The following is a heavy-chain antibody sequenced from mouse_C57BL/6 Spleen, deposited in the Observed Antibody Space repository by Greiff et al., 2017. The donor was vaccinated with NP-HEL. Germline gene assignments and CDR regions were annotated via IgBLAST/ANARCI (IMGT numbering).Heavy chain of an antibody. CDR3: ARPTLGYAMDY. J-gene: IGHJ4*01. CDR1: GYTFTSYW. D-gene: IGHD2-10*01. CDR2: IHPNSGST. V-gene: IGHV1-64*01. Sequence: QVQLQQPGAELVKPGASVKLSCKASGYTFTSYWMHWVKQRPGQGLEWIGMIHPNSGSTNYNEKFKSKATLTVDKSSSTAYMQLSSLTSEDSAVYYCARPTLGYAMDYWGQGTSVTVSS.